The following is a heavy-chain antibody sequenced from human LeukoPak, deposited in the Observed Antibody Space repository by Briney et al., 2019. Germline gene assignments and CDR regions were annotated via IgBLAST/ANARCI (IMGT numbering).Heavy chain of an antibody. J-gene: IGHJ4*02. D-gene: IGHD5-24*01. CDR2: ISWNSGSI. CDR1: GFTFDDYA. V-gene: IGHV3-9*01. Sequence: PGGSLRLSCAASGFTFDDYAMHWVRQAPGKGLEWVSGISWNSGSIGYADSVKGRFTISRDNSKNTLYLQMNSLRAEDTAVYYCVEMATTHFDYWGQGTLVTVSS. CDR3: VEMATTHFDY.